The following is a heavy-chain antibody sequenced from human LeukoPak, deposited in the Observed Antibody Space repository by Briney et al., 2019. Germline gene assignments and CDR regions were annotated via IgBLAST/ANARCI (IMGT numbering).Heavy chain of an antibody. CDR3: ARHSLTYPAGFDY. CDR1: GYTFTTYA. Sequence: ASVKVSCTASGYTFTTYAIHWVRQAPGQRLEWMGRINTGNGNTKHSQNFQGRVTITRDTSASTAYMELSSLRSEDTAVYYCARHSLTYPAGFDYWGQGTLVTVSS. CDR2: INTGNGNT. D-gene: IGHD2/OR15-2a*01. V-gene: IGHV1-3*04. J-gene: IGHJ4*02.